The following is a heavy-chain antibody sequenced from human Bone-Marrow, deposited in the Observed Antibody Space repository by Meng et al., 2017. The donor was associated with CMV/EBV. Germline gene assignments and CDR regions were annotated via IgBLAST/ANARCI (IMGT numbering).Heavy chain of an antibody. CDR2: ISGNSDYT. Sequence: SGYTFTRYGIVWVRQARGQGLEWLGWISGNSDYTKYGQRLQNRVIITRDPSTSTAYIELRRLTSDDTAVYYCAREGDYNYNFYYYDYWGQGTPVTVSS. CDR1: GYTFTRYG. CDR3: AREGDYNYNFYYYDY. V-gene: IGHV1-18*01. J-gene: IGHJ4*02. D-gene: IGHD4-17*01.